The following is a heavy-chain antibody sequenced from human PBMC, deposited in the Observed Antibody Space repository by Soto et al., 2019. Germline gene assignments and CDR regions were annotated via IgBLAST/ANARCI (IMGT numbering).Heavy chain of an antibody. D-gene: IGHD3-10*01. CDR1: GYTFTSYA. J-gene: IGHJ5*02. V-gene: IGHV1-3*01. CDR3: ARQKSITMVRGVVLGFEP. Sequence: QVQLVQSGAEVKKPGASVKVSCKASGYTFTSYAMHWVRQAPGQRLEWMGWINAGNGNTKYSQKFQGRVTITRDSTASTAYMELSSLRSEDTAVYYCARQKSITMVRGVVLGFEPWGQGTLVTVSS. CDR2: INAGNGNT.